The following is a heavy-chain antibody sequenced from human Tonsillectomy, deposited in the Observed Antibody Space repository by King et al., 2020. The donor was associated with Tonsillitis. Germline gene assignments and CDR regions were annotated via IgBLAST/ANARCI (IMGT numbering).Heavy chain of an antibody. CDR3: ASPPFMDV. CDR2: IYPGDSDT. J-gene: IGHJ6*02. CDR1: GYRFTSYW. Sequence: QLVQSGAEVKKPGESLKISCKASGYRFTSYWIGWVRQMPGKGLEWMGIIYPGDSDTRSSPSCQGPVTIPADKSTSTAYLQWSTLKASDPAMYYCASPPFMDVWGQGTTVTVSS. V-gene: IGHV5-51*01.